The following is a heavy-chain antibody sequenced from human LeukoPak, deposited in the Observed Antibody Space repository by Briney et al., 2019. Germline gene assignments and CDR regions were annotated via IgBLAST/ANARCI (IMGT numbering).Heavy chain of an antibody. J-gene: IGHJ4*02. D-gene: IGHD6-6*01. CDR2: ISSSGNFI. Sequence: GGSLRLSCAASRFTFSSYNMNWVRQAPGKGLEWVSYISSSGNFIYYADSVKGRFTISRDNARNSLYLQMNSLRDEDTAIYYCARDRPIDYWGQGTLVTFSS. CDR3: ARDRPIDY. CDR1: RFTFSSYN. V-gene: IGHV3-48*02.